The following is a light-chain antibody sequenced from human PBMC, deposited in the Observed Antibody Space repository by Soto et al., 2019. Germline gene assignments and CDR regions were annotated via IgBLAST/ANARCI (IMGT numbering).Light chain of an antibody. Sequence: HSALPQPASLSGFPGQSITISCTGTSSDVGGYNFVSWYQQHPGKAPKLMIYDVRNRPSGVSNRFSGSKSVNTASLTISGLQAEDEADYYCSSYTSISTYVFGTGTKVTVL. V-gene: IGLV2-14*01. CDR1: SSDVGGYNF. CDR3: SSYTSISTYV. CDR2: DVR. J-gene: IGLJ1*01.